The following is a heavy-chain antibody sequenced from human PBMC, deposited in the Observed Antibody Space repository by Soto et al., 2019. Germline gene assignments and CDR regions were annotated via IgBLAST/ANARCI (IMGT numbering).Heavy chain of an antibody. J-gene: IGHJ3*02. CDR2: ITPSNGNT. Sequence: QAQLVQSGPEVKKPGASVKVSCKASGYTFSTHGLSWVRQAPGQGLEWMGWITPSNGNTNYAQKLQGRLSMTTDTSTNTGYMEVRSLRSDDTAVYYCARFRLRSGSTCDPSFGFDTWGQGTVVTVSS. V-gene: IGHV1-18*01. CDR1: GYTFSTHG. CDR3: ARFRLRSGSTCDPSFGFDT. D-gene: IGHD3-22*01.